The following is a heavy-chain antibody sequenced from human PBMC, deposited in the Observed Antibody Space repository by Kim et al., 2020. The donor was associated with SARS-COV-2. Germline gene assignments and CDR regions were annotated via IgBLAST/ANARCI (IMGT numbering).Heavy chain of an antibody. CDR1: GGSFSGYY. D-gene: IGHD6-19*01. J-gene: IGHJ6*03. V-gene: IGHV4-34*01. CDR2: INHSGST. Sequence: SDTLSLTCAVYGGSFSGYYWSWILQPPGNGLEWIGEINHSGSTNYNPSLKIRVTISVDTSKNQFSLKLSSVTAADTAVYYCARGTRQWLVRGPYYYYMDV. CDR3: ARGTRQWLVRGPYYYYMDV.